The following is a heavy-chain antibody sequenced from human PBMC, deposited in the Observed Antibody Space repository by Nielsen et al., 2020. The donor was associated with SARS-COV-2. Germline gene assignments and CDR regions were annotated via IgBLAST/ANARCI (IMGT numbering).Heavy chain of an antibody. Sequence: SETLSLTCTVSGASITIVNTYWGWIRQPPGKGLEWIGSISDIGNTYYNPSLKSRVTMSLDTSKNQFSLKVNSVIAADTAVYYCATVKYNAWSGYYSSEYYHYMDVWGKGTTVTVSS. CDR1: GASITIVNTY. CDR3: ATVKYNAWSGYYSSEYYHYMDV. CDR2: ISDIGNT. V-gene: IGHV4-39*07. D-gene: IGHD3-3*01. J-gene: IGHJ6*03.